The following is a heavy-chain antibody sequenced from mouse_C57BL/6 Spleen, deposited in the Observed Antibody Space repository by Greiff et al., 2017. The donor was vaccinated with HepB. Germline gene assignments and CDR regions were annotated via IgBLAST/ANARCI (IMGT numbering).Heavy chain of an antibody. Sequence: LVESVAELVRPGASVKLSCTASGFNIKNTYMHWVKQRPEQGLEWIGRIDPANGNTKYAPKFQGKATITADTSSNTAYLQLSSLTSEDTAIYYCASIYYYGSSYGSFAYWGQGTLVTVSA. CDR2: IDPANGNT. CDR1: GFNIKNTY. V-gene: IGHV14-3*01. CDR3: ASIYYYGSSYGSFAY. D-gene: IGHD1-1*01. J-gene: IGHJ3*01.